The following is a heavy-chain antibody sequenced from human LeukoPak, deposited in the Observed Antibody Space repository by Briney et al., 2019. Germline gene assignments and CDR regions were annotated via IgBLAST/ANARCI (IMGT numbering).Heavy chain of an antibody. CDR3: ARGPLQKYDYGSGTTWFDP. V-gene: IGHV4-59*01. J-gene: IGHJ5*02. Sequence: SETLSLTCTVSGVSISSYYWSWIRQPPGKGLECIGYIYYSGSTNYNPSLKSRVTISVDTSKNQFSLKLSSVTAADTAVYYCARGPLQKYDYGSGTTWFDPWGQGTLVTVSS. CDR1: GVSISSYY. D-gene: IGHD3-10*01. CDR2: IYYSGST.